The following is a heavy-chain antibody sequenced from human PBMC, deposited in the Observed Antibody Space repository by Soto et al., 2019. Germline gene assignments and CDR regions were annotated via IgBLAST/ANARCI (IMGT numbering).Heavy chain of an antibody. CDR1: GFTFDDYA. D-gene: IGHD3-22*01. Sequence: PGGSLRLSCAASGFTFDDYAMHWVRQAPGKGLEWVSGISWNSGSIGYADSVKGRFTISRDNAKNSLYLQMNSLRAEDTALYYCAKDSEEYYYDSSGYNWFDPWGQGTLVTVSS. V-gene: IGHV3-9*01. CDR2: ISWNSGSI. CDR3: AKDSEEYYYDSSGYNWFDP. J-gene: IGHJ5*02.